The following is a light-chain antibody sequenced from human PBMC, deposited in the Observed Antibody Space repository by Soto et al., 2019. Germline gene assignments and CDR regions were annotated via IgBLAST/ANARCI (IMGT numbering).Light chain of an antibody. CDR1: QSIRSN. V-gene: IGKV3-15*01. Sequence: EIVMTQSPDTLSLSPGEGATLSCRVSQSIRSNLAWYQQRPGQAPRLLMYGASTRADGIPARFTGSESGTEFTLTISSLQSEDFAVYYCQQYHIWPPWTSGQGTKVDIK. CDR3: QQYHIWPPWT. J-gene: IGKJ1*01. CDR2: GAS.